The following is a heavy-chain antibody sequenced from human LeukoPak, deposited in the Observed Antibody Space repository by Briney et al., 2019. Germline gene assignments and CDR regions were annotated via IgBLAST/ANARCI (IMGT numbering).Heavy chain of an antibody. V-gene: IGHV3-23*01. CDR3: AKRYSGYDYAFDI. D-gene: IGHD5-12*01. CDR2: ISGSGGST. CDR1: GFTFSSYA. J-gene: IGHJ3*02. Sequence: GGSLRLSCAASGFTFSSYAMSGVRQAPGKGLEWVSAISGSGGSTYYADSVKGRFTISRDNSKNTLYLQMNSLRAEDTAVYYCAKRYSGYDYAFDIWGQGTMVTVSS.